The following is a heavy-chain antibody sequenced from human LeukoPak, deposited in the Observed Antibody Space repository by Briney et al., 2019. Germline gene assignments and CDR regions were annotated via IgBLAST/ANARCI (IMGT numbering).Heavy chain of an antibody. Sequence: SGTLSLTCTVSGGSISSSSYYWGWIRQPPGRGLEWIGSIYYSGSTYYNPSLKSRVTISVDTSKNQFSLKLSSVTAADTAVYYCARSSTYYDFWSGYYTHYYFDYWGQGTLVTVSS. CDR1: GGSISSSSYY. V-gene: IGHV4-39*01. J-gene: IGHJ4*02. D-gene: IGHD3-3*01. CDR3: ARSSTYYDFWSGYYTHYYFDY. CDR2: IYYSGST.